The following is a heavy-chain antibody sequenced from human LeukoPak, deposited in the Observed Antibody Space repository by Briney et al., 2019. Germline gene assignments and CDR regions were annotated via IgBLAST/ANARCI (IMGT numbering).Heavy chain of an antibody. V-gene: IGHV3-23*01. D-gene: IGHD2-2*01. CDR2: ISGSGGST. CDR3: AKDLCSSANCYID. CDR1: GFTFSSYA. Sequence: GGSLRLSCAASGFTFSSYAMSWVRQAPGKGLEWVSAISGSGGSTYYADSVKGRFTISRDNSKNTLYLQMSTLTAEDTAVYYCAKDLCSSANCYIDWGQGTLVTVSS. J-gene: IGHJ4*02.